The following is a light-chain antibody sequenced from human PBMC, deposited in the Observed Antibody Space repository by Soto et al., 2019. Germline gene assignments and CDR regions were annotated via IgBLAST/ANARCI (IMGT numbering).Light chain of an antibody. V-gene: IGLV2-11*01. Sequence: QSALTQPRSVSGSPGQSVTISCTGTSSDFYGYNYVSWYQQHPGKAPKVMIYDVSKRPTGVPDRFSGSKSGNTASLTISGLQAEDEADYYCCSYAGSYTYVFATGTKVTVL. CDR3: CSYAGSYTYV. CDR1: SSDFYGYNY. J-gene: IGLJ1*01. CDR2: DVS.